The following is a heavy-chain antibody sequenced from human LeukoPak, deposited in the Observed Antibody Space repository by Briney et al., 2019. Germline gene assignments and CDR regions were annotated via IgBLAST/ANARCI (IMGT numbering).Heavy chain of an antibody. Sequence: GESLKISCKGSGYSFTSYWIGWVRQMPGKGLEWMGIIYPGDSDTRYSPSFQGQVTISADKSISTAYLQWSSLKASDTAMYYCARHGYYDSSGYYSDDAFDIWGQGTMVTVSS. CDR3: ARHGYYDSSGYYSDDAFDI. D-gene: IGHD3-22*01. J-gene: IGHJ3*02. CDR1: GYSFTSYW. CDR2: IYPGDSDT. V-gene: IGHV5-51*01.